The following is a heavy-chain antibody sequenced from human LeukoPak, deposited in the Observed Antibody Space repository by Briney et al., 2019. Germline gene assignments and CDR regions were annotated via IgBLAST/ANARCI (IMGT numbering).Heavy chain of an antibody. Sequence: SSETLSLTCTVSGGSITNYYWSWIRQPPGKGLEWIGSIHYSGGTNYNPSLKSRVTISVDTSRNQFSLKLTSMTAADTAVYYCARGFGAVNRGPSFDYWGQGTLVTVSS. CDR3: ARGFGAVNRGPSFDY. V-gene: IGHV4-59*13. J-gene: IGHJ4*02. CDR2: IHYSGGT. D-gene: IGHD3-16*01. CDR1: GGSITNYY.